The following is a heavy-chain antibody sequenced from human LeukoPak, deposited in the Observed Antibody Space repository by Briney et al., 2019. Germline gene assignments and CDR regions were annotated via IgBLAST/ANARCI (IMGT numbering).Heavy chain of an antibody. CDR1: GGTFSSYA. D-gene: IGHD3-22*01. V-gene: IGHV1-69*13. CDR2: IIPIFGTA. CDR3: ARDARGYYDSRGRGG. J-gene: IGHJ4*02. Sequence: GASVKVSCKASGGTFSSYAISWVRQAPGQGLEWMGGIIPIFGTANYAQKFQGRVTITADESTSTAYMELSSLRSEDTAVYYCARDARGYYDSRGRGGGGQGTLVTVSS.